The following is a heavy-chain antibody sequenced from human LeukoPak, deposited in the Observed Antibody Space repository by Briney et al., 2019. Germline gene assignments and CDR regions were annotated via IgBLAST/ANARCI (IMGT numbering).Heavy chain of an antibody. CDR1: GFTFTSSA. CDR3: ARDSYYDILTGYWSPGDYYYYYMDV. D-gene: IGHD3-9*01. V-gene: IGHV1-58*02. J-gene: IGHJ6*03. Sequence: SVKVSCKASGFTFTSSAMQWVRQARGQRLEWIGWIVVGSGNTNYAQKFQGRVTITRDMSTSTAYMELSSLRSEDTAVYYCARDSYYDILTGYWSPGDYYYYYMDVWGKGTTVTVSS. CDR2: IVVGSGNT.